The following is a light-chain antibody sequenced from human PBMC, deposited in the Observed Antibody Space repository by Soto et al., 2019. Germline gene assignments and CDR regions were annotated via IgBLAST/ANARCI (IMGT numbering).Light chain of an antibody. CDR3: QHYDSYPLT. CDR2: TAS. J-gene: IGKJ3*01. CDR1: QSVSSW. Sequence: DIQMTQSPSTLSASIGDRVTISCRASQSVSSWLAWYQQKPGKAPNLLIYTASNLESGIPSRFSGSGSGTEFTLTISSLQPDDFAIYRCQHYDSYPLTFGPGTKVDIK. V-gene: IGKV1-5*03.